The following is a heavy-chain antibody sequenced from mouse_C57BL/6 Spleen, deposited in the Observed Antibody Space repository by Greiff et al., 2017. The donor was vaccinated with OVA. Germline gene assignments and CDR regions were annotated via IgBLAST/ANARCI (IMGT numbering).Heavy chain of an antibody. V-gene: IGHV1-7*01. D-gene: IGHD2-4*01. CDR3: ARGYADYDAWFAY. Sequence: QVHVKQSGAELAKPGASVKLSCKASGYTFTSYWMHWVKQRPGQGLEWIGYINPSSGYTKYNQKFKDKATLTADKSSSTAYMQLSSLTYEDSAVYYCARGYADYDAWFAYWGQGTLVTVSA. CDR1: GYTFTSYW. CDR2: INPSSGYT. J-gene: IGHJ3*01.